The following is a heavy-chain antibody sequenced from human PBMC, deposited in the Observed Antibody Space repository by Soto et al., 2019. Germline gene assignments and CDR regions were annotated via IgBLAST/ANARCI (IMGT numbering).Heavy chain of an antibody. CDR3: ARERWLRFAGWFDP. Sequence: QVQLQESGPGLVKPSETLSLTCTVSGGSVSSGSYYWSWIRQPPGKGLEWIGYIYYSGSTNYNPSLKRRVTXXVXTXXNRFSLKLSSVTAADTAVYYCARERWLRFAGWFDPWGQGTLVTVSS. CDR1: GGSVSSGSYY. V-gene: IGHV4-61*01. D-gene: IGHD5-12*01. J-gene: IGHJ5*02. CDR2: IYYSGST.